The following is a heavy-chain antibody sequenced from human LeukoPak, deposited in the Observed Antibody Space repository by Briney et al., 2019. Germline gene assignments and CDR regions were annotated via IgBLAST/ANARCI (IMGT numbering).Heavy chain of an antibody. D-gene: IGHD5-12*01. J-gene: IGHJ4*02. CDR3: VRDGGVSGYDLLDY. Sequence: PGGSLRLSCAASGFTFSSYWMSWVRQAPGKGLEWVANINQDGSEEHYMDSVKARFTISRDNAKNSLSLQMNSLRAEDTAVYYCVRDGGVSGYDLLDYWGQGTLVTVSS. CDR1: GFTFSSYW. V-gene: IGHV3-7*01. CDR2: INQDGSEE.